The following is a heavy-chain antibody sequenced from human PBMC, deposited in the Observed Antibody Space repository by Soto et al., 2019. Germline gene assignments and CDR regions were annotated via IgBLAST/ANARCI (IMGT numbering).Heavy chain of an antibody. Sequence: QVQLVHSGAEVKRPGASVKVSCKASGYTFTAYYMHWVRQAPGQGLEWMGWINPNSGDTNYAQKFQGRLTMTRDTYISTVFMELSRLNSDDTAIYYCEKDGQYGDYGYYFDFWGQGTLLTVSS. V-gene: IGHV1-2*02. CDR1: GYTFTAYY. D-gene: IGHD2-21*02. J-gene: IGHJ4*02. CDR3: EKDGQYGDYGYYFDF. CDR2: INPNSGDT.